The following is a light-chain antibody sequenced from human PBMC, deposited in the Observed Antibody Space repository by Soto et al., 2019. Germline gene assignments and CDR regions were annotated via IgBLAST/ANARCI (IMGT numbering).Light chain of an antibody. V-gene: IGKV3-20*01. CDR3: QHYGSQGT. J-gene: IGKJ1*01. CDR2: GAS. CDR1: QSVSSSY. Sequence: IVLTQSPGPLSLSPGERATLSCRASQSVSSSYLAWYQQKPGQAPRLLIYGASSRATGIPDRFSGSGSGTDFTLTIIRLEPEDFAVYYCQHYGSQGTFGQVTKV.